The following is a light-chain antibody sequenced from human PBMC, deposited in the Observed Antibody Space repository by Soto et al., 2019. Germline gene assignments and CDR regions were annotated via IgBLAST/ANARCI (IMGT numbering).Light chain of an antibody. J-gene: IGKJ4*01. Sequence: IQLTQSPASLSASVGDRVTITCRASQAISSYLAWYQQKPGKAPNLLIYAASTLQSGVPSRFSGSGSGTDFTLKISRVEAEDVGVYYCMQGIQSPLTFGGGTKVDIK. CDR3: MQGIQSPLT. CDR1: QAISSY. V-gene: IGKV1-9*01. CDR2: AAS.